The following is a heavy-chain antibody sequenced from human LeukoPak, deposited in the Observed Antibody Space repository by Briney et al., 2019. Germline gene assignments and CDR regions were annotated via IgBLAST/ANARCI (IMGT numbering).Heavy chain of an antibody. Sequence: GGSLRLSCAASGFTFSSYAMHWVRQAPGKGLEWVAVISYDGSNKYYADSVKGRFTISRDNSKNTLYLQMNSLRAEDTAVYYCASASPRLMRYWGQGTLVTVSS. J-gene: IGHJ4*02. V-gene: IGHV3-30*04. CDR1: GFTFSSYA. D-gene: IGHD2-21*01. CDR2: ISYDGSNK. CDR3: ASASPRLMRY.